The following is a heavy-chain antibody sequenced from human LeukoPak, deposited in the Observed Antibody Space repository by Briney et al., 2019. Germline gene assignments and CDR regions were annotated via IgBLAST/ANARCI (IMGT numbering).Heavy chain of an antibody. J-gene: IGHJ1*01. Sequence: GGSLRLSCEASGLTFSKSWMHWVRQAPGKGLVWVSRINNEGTTTSYADPVKGRFIISRDNAKNTLYLQMNSLRADDTAVYYCARVSGLGTNAYYQYWGQGTLVTVRS. V-gene: IGHV3-74*01. CDR3: ARVSGLGTNAYYQY. CDR1: GLTFSKSW. D-gene: IGHD3-10*01. CDR2: INNEGTTT.